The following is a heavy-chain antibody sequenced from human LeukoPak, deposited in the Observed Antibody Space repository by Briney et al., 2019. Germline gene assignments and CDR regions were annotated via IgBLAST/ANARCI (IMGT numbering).Heavy chain of an antibody. CDR1: GYIFTSYG. V-gene: IGHV1-18*01. J-gene: IGHJ6*02. D-gene: IGHD5-12*01. Sequence: ASVKVSCKASGYIFTSYGISWVRQAPGQGLEWMGWISAYNGNTNYAQKLQGRVTMTTDTSTSTAYMELRSLRSDDTAVYYCAAPHPTRYSGYDLYYYYYYGMDVWGQGTTVTVSS. CDR2: ISAYNGNT. CDR3: AAPHPTRYSGYDLYYYYYYGMDV.